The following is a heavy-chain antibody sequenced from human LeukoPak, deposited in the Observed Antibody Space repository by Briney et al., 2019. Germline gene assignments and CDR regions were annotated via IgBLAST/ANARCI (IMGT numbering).Heavy chain of an antibody. CDR1: GYTFTSYY. CDR3: ARSHYSSSWYFFSRYYYYYYYMDV. V-gene: IGHV1-46*01. CDR2: INPSGGST. J-gene: IGHJ6*03. D-gene: IGHD6-13*01. Sequence: ASVKVSCKASGYTFTSYYMHWVRQAPGQGLEWMGIINPSGGSTSYAQKFQGRVTMTRNTSISTAYMELSSLRSEDTAVYYCARSHYSSSWYFFSRYYYYYYYMDVWGKGTRVTVSS.